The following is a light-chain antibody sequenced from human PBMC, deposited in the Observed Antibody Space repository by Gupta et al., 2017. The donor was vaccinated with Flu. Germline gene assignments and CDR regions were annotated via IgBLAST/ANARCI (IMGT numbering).Light chain of an antibody. Sequence: QSLLSHPPPPSRTPGQRVTISCSRSSTNIATNSINWYQQLPGTAPNLLIDSNNQRPSGVPDRFSGSKSGTSASLAISGLQSEDEAVYYCAAWVDSRNGWVFGGGTKLNVL. V-gene: IGLV1-44*01. CDR1: STNIATNS. CDR2: SNN. J-gene: IGLJ3*02. CDR3: AAWVDSRNGWV.